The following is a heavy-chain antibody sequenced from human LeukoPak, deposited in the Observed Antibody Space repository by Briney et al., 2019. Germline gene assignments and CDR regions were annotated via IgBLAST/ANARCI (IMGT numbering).Heavy chain of an antibody. Sequence: GGSLRLSCAASGFTVSSNYMTWVRQAPGKGLEWVSLIYSGGSTYYADSVKGRFTISRDNAKNSLYLQMNSLRGEDTAVYYCAKQFCSGGRCHFDYWGQGTLVTVSS. CDR3: AKQFCSGGRCHFDY. CDR1: GFTVSSNY. D-gene: IGHD2-15*01. CDR2: IYSGGST. J-gene: IGHJ4*02. V-gene: IGHV3-66*04.